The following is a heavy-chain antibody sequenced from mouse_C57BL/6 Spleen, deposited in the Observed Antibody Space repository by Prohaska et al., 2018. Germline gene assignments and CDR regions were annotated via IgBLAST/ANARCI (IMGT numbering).Heavy chain of an antibody. D-gene: IGHD2-1*01. CDR3: ARGWYPLDRFDY. CDR2: ISYDGSN. Sequence: DVQLQESGPGLVKPSQSLSLTRSVTCYTITSGYYWNWHRQLPGNKLEWMGYISYDGSNNYNPSLKNRISITRDTSKNQFFLELNSVTTEDTATYYCARGWYPLDRFDYWGQGTLVTVSA. J-gene: IGHJ3*01. V-gene: IGHV3-6*01. CDR1: CYTITSGYY.